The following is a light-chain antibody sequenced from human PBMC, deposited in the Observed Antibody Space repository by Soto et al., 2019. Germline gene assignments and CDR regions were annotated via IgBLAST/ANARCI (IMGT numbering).Light chain of an antibody. V-gene: IGLV2-14*01. CDR1: SSDVGAYNY. Sequence: QSVLTQPASVSGSPGQSITISCTGTSSDVGAYNYVSWYQQNPGKAPKLMIYDVSNRPSGISNRFSGSKSGNTASLTISGLQAEDEADYYCTSYTSSSTYVFGTRTKVTVL. CDR2: DVS. CDR3: TSYTSSSTYV. J-gene: IGLJ1*01.